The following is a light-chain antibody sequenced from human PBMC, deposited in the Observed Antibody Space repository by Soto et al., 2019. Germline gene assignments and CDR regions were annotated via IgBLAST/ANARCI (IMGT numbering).Light chain of an antibody. CDR2: DAS. CDR1: HSISSW. CDR3: QQYNSYSPT. V-gene: IGKV1-5*01. J-gene: IGKJ4*01. Sequence: DIQMTQSPSTLSASVGDRVTITCRASHSISSWLSWYQQKPGKAPKLLIYDASSLESGVPSRFSGSGSGTEFTLTISSLQPDDFATYYCQQYNSYSPTFGGGTKVDI.